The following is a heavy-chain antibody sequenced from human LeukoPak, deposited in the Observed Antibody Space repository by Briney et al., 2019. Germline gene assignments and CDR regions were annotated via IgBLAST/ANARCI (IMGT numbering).Heavy chain of an antibody. Sequence: PGGSLRLSCAGSGFTFSRYDMSWVRQAPGKGLEWVSGISGSGDRTYYADSVKGRFTISRDQSKNTLYMQMNSLRGEDTAVYFCTKGLWDSGLRYFDWLLTSWGQGTLVTVSS. CDR2: ISGSGDRT. CDR1: GFTFSRYD. V-gene: IGHV3-23*01. CDR3: TKGLWDSGLRYFDWLLTS. D-gene: IGHD3-9*01. J-gene: IGHJ5*02.